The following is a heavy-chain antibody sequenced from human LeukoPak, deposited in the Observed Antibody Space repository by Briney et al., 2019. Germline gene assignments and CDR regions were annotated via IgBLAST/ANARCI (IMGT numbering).Heavy chain of an antibody. J-gene: IGHJ4*02. V-gene: IGHV4-34*01. CDR1: GGSFSGYY. CDR3: ARSRGTPDY. CDR2: INHSGST. D-gene: IGHD2-15*01. Sequence: PSETLSLTCAVYGGSFSGYYWSWIRQPPGKGLEWIGEINHSGSTNYNPSLKSRVTISVDTSKNQFSLKLSSVAAADTAVYYCARSRGTPDYWGQGTLVTVSS.